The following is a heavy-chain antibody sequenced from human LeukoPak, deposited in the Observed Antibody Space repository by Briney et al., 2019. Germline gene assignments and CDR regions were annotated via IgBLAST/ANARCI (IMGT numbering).Heavy chain of an antibody. V-gene: IGHV4-38-2*02. CDR2: IFHSGST. CDR1: GYSLTSGYY. Sequence: SETLSLTCTVSGYSLTSGYYWGWIRQPPGKGLEWIASIFHSGSTFYNPSVKSRVTISVDTSKNQFSLTLRSVTAADTAVYYCRYSSDWYGDYFDYWGQGTLATVSS. D-gene: IGHD6-19*01. CDR3: RYSSDWYGDYFDY. J-gene: IGHJ4*02.